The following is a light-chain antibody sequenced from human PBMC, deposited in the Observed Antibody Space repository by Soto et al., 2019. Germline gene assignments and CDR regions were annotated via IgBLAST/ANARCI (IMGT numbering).Light chain of an antibody. CDR3: QKSYSTPPVT. Sequence: DIQMTQSPSSLSASVGDRVTITCRASQSINRFLNWYQQKPGKAPKLLIYAAASLQSGVPSRFSGSGSGTNLTRANSGIKPEDFETYYCQKSYSTPPVTFGQVTRRE. V-gene: IGKV1-39*01. CDR2: AAA. CDR1: QSINRF. J-gene: IGKJ5*01.